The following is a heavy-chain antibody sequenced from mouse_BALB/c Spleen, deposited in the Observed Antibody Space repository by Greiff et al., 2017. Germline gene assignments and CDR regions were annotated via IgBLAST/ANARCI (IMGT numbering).Heavy chain of an antibody. J-gene: IGHJ3*01. CDR1: GYTFSSYW. CDR3: ARFPSWFAY. V-gene: IGHV1-9*01. Sequence: QVQLQQPGAELMKPGASVKISCKATGYTFSSYWIEWVKQRPGHGLEWIGEILPGSGSTNYNEKFKGKATFTADTSSNTAYMQLSSLTSEDSAVYYCARFPSWFAYWGQGTLVTVSA. CDR2: ILPGSGST.